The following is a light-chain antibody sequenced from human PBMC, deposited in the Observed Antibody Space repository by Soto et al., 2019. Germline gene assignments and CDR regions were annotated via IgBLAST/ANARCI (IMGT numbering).Light chain of an antibody. CDR3: QQNFSTTWK. Sequence: DIQMTQSPSTLSAAVVDRGNITLWASQSISSWLAWYQQKPGKAPKLLIYAASSLQSGVPSRFSGGGSATDFTLTISSLQPEDFATYYCQQNFSTTWKFGHGTKGDNK. V-gene: IGKV1-39*01. J-gene: IGKJ1*01. CDR2: AAS. CDR1: QSISSW.